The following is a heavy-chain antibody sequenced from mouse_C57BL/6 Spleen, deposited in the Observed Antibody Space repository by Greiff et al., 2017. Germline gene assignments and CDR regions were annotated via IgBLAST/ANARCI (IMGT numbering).Heavy chain of an antibody. CDR3: ARDGAYYYGSSYVYFDV. D-gene: IGHD1-1*01. CDR1: GYAFSSYW. V-gene: IGHV1-80*01. Sequence: QVQLKESGAELVKPGASVKISCKASGYAFSSYWMNWVKQRPGKGLAWIGQIYPGDGDTNYNGKFKGKATLTADKSSSTAYMQLSSLTSEDSAVYFCARDGAYYYGSSYVYFDVWGTGTTVTVSS. J-gene: IGHJ1*03. CDR2: IYPGDGDT.